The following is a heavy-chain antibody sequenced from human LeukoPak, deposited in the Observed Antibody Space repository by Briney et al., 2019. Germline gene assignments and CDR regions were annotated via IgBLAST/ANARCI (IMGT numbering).Heavy chain of an antibody. J-gene: IGHJ1*01. CDR3: ASPAVWGELSLRY. CDR1: GFTVSSNY. Sequence: GGSVTRFRAASGFTVSSNYMIWVRQAPGKGLEWVSVIYSGGSTYYADSVKGRFTISRDNSKNTVYLQMNSLRAEDTAVYYCASPAVWGELSLRYWGEGTLATASS. V-gene: IGHV3-53*01. D-gene: IGHD3-16*02. CDR2: IYSGGST.